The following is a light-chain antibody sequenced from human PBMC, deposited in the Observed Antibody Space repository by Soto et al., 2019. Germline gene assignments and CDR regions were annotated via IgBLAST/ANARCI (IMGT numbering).Light chain of an antibody. V-gene: IGKV3-11*01. J-gene: IGKJ3*01. CDR1: QSVSRY. CDR2: DAS. CDR3: QQRSSWHLLFT. Sequence: EIVLTQSPDTLSLSPGERATLSCRASQSVSRYLAWYHQKPGQAPRLLIYDASKRATGIPARFRCSGSGTDFTLTISSLEPEDFAVYYCQQRSSWHLLFTFGTGTKVDIK.